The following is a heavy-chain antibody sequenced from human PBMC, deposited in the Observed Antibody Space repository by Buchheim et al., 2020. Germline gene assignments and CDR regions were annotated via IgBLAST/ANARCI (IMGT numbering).Heavy chain of an antibody. J-gene: IGHJ4*02. CDR3: ARLDLVTGRAY. D-gene: IGHD3-9*01. V-gene: IGHV3-66*04. CDR1: GFSVGNNY. CDR2: MYSVGTT. Sequence: EVQLVDSGGGVVQPGGSLRLSCAVSGFSVGNNYMSWVRQAPGKGLEWVSLMYSVGTTFDADPVKGRFTISRDTFKKPVYLQMNTLRAEDTALYYCARLDLVTGRAYWGQGTL.